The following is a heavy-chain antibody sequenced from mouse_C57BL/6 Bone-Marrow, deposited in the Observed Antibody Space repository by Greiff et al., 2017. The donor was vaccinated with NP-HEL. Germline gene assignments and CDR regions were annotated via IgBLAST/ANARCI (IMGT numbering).Heavy chain of an antibody. CDR3: ARSYYYGSSYGYYFDY. Sequence: QVQLQQSGAELAKPGASVKLSCKASGYTFTSYWMHWVNQRPGQGLEWIGYINPSSGYTKYNQKFKDKATLTAEKSSSTAYMQLSSLTYEDSAVYYCARSYYYGSSYGYYFDYWGQGTTLTVSS. CDR1: GYTFTSYW. J-gene: IGHJ2*01. V-gene: IGHV1-7*01. D-gene: IGHD1-1*01. CDR2: INPSSGYT.